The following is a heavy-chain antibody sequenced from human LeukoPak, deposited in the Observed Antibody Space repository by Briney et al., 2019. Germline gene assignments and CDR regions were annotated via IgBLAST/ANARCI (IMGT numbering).Heavy chain of an antibody. D-gene: IGHD6-19*01. CDR3: ARMELEQWLVKY. CDR2: IYYSGST. CDR1: GGSISSSSYY. Sequence: PSETLSLTCTVSGGSISSSSYYWGWIRQPPGKGLEWIGYIYYSGSTNYNPSLKGRVTISVDTSKNQFSLKLSSVTAADTAVYYCARMELEQWLVKYWGQGTLVTVSS. J-gene: IGHJ4*02. V-gene: IGHV4-61*05.